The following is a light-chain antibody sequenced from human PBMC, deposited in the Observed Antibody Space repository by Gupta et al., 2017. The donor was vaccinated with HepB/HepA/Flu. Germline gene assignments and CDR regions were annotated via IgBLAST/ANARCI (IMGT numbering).Light chain of an antibody. V-gene: IGLV2-14*03. Sequence: QSALTQPASVSGSPGQSITISCTGTSSDIGAYNYVSWYQHHPDKAPKLIIYDVNFRPSGVSHRFSGSKSGNTASLTISGLQAEDEADYYCSSFATNRDVLFGGGTKMTVL. J-gene: IGLJ2*01. CDR1: SSDIGAYNY. CDR3: SSFATNRDVL. CDR2: DVN.